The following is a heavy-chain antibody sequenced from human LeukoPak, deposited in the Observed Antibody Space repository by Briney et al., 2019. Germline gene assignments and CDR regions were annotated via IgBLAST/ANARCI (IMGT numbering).Heavy chain of an antibody. D-gene: IGHD3-10*01. CDR2: ISWDGGNT. Sequence: GGCLRLSCAASVYTFDDFAMPSVRQAPGKGLEWVSLISWDGGNTYYADSVKGRFTISRDNSKESLYLQMNSLRTEDTAFYYCAKESSYYYASGSLGYWGQGTLVTVSS. V-gene: IGHV3-43*02. CDR3: AKESSYYYASGSLGY. J-gene: IGHJ4*02. CDR1: VYTFDDFA.